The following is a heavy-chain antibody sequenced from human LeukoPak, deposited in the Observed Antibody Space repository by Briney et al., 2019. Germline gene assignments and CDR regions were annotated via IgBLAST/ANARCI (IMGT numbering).Heavy chain of an antibody. J-gene: IGHJ1*01. CDR1: GFIVSNNY. V-gene: IGHV3-53*01. CDR2: LHSGGST. Sequence: GGSLRLSCAASGFIVSNNYMSWVRQAPGKGLEWVSVLHSGGSTYYADSVKGRFTISRDNSKNTVYLQMNRLRAEDTAVYYCAREASGSYFHHWGQGTLVTVSS. D-gene: IGHD1-26*01. CDR3: AREASGSYFHH.